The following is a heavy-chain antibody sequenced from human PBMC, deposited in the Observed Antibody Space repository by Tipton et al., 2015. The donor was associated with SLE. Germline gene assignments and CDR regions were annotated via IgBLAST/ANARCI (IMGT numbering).Heavy chain of an antibody. CDR2: IYTSGST. CDR1: GGSISSYY. V-gene: IGHV4-4*09. CDR3: ARRPSSNWWYFDL. Sequence: TLSLTCTVSGGSISSYYWSWIRQPPGKGLEWIGYIYTSGSTNYNPSLRSRVTISVDTSKNQFSLKLSSVTAADTAVYYCARRPSSNWWYFDLWGRGTLFAVSS. D-gene: IGHD6-13*01. J-gene: IGHJ2*01.